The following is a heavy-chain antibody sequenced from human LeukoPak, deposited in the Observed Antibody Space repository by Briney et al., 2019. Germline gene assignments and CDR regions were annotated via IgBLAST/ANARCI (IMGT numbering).Heavy chain of an antibody. J-gene: IGHJ4*02. V-gene: IGHV3-30*02. CDR3: AKDLPAAYFDY. Sequence: PGGSLRLSCAASGFTFSSYGMHWVRQAPGKGLEWVAFVRSDGGIKHYADSVKGRFTISRDNSRTTVYLQMNSLRAEDTAVYHCAKDLPAAYFDYWGQGTLVTVSS. CDR1: GFTFSSYG. D-gene: IGHD2-2*01. CDR2: VRSDGGIK.